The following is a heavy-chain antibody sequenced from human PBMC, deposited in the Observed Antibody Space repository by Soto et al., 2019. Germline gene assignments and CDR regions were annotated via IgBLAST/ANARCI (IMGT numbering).Heavy chain of an antibody. V-gene: IGHV3-48*02. Sequence: GGSLRLSCAASGFTFSSYSMNWVRQAPGKGLEWVSYISSSSSTIYYADSVKGRFTISRDNAKNSLYLQMNSLRDEDTAVYYCASRYYGSGRIGYYYYYGMDVWGQGTTVTVS. CDR1: GFTFSSYS. J-gene: IGHJ6*02. D-gene: IGHD3-10*01. CDR2: ISSSSSTI. CDR3: ASRYYGSGRIGYYYYYGMDV.